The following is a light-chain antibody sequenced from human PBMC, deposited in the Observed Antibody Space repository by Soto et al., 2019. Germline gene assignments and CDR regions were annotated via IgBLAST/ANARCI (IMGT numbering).Light chain of an antibody. V-gene: IGKV1-5*03. J-gene: IGKJ1*01. CDR2: KAS. CDR3: QQYSNFWT. Sequence: DIPMTQSPSTLSAFVGDRVTITCRASQSISSWLAWYQQKPGKAPKLLIYKASSLESGVPSRFSGSGSGTEFTLTISSLQPDDFATYYCQQYSNFWTFGQGTKVEIK. CDR1: QSISSW.